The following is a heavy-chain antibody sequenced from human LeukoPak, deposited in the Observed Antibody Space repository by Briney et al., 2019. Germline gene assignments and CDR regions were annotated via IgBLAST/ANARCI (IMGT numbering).Heavy chain of an antibody. D-gene: IGHD2-2*01. CDR2: VYYFGDT. J-gene: IGHJ4*02. Sequence: SETLSLTCTVSGDSISSSSYYWGWVRQPPGKGLEWIGSVYYFGDTYYSPSLESRVTISIDTSKNQFFLKLSSVTAADTAVYYCARNHNIVIVPTARGFDYWGQGPLVTVSS. V-gene: IGHV4-39*01. CDR1: GDSISSSSYY. CDR3: ARNHNIVIVPTARGFDY.